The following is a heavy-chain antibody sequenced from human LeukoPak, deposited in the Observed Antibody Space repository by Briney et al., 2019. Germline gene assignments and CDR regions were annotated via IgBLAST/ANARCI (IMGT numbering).Heavy chain of an antibody. CDR2: LGSPGDT. J-gene: IGHJ5*02. CDR1: GFVFNNYD. V-gene: IGHV3-13*01. D-gene: IGHD3-22*01. Sequence: GGSLRLSCAASGFVFNNYDMHWVRQAPGKGLEWVSLLGSPGDTYSPGSVRGRLNVSRENARNCFYLQMNSTPQMGYISMIAVVIKEFDPWGQGTPVTVSS. CDR3: VVIKEFDP.